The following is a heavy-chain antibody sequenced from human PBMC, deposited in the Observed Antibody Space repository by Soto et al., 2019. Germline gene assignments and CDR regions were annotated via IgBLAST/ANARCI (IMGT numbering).Heavy chain of an antibody. D-gene: IGHD3-3*01. V-gene: IGHV1-3*01. J-gene: IGHJ4*02. CDR1: GYTFTSYY. Sequence: ASVKVSCKSSGYTFTSYYMHWVRQAPGQRLEWMGWINAGNGNTKYSQKFQGRVTITRDTSASTAYMELSSLRSEDTAVYYCARWDQYYDFWNWGQGTLVTVSS. CDR2: INAGNGNT. CDR3: ARWDQYYDFWN.